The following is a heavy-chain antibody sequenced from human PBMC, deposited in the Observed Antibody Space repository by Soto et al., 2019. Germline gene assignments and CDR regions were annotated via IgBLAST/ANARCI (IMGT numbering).Heavy chain of an antibody. CDR1: GDSMNTNNW. J-gene: IGHJ4*02. CDR3: ARTRQSCTTSRCHDVYFAF. CDR2: IHHNGDT. D-gene: IGHD2-8*01. Sequence: QVQLQESGPGLVRPAGTLSLTCAVFGDSMNTNNWWSWVRQTPGKGLEWIGEIHHNGDTTYTPSLKSRVTMSLDKSKSHSSLSLTSVSAADTAGYCCARTRQSCTTSRCHDVYFAFWGRGTLVPASS. V-gene: IGHV4-4*01.